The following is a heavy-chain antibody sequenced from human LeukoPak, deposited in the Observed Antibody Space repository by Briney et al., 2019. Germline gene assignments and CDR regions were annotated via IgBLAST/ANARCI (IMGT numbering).Heavy chain of an antibody. J-gene: IGHJ4*02. CDR2: IIPIFGIA. V-gene: IGHV1-69*04. CDR1: GGTFSSYA. D-gene: IGHD5-18*01. Sequence: SVKVSCKASGGTFSSYAISWVRQAPGQGLAWMGRIIPIFGIANYAQKFQGRVTITADKSTSTAYMELSSLRSEDTAVYYCAVDTAMLPFDYWGQGTLVTVSS. CDR3: AVDTAMLPFDY.